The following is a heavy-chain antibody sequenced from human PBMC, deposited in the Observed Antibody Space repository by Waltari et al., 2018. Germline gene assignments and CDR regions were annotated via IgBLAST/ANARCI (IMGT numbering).Heavy chain of an antibody. CDR3: ARAARILITFGGVSAFDP. J-gene: IGHJ5*02. CDR2: FYYSGST. Sequence: QVQLQASGPGLVKPSETLSLTCSVSGVSITNTSSYWAWIRQPPGKGLEWIGNFYYSGSTYYNPSPNSRVTMSVDTSKNQFSLNLNSVTAADTAVYYCARAARILITFGGVSAFDPWGQGTLVTVSS. CDR1: GVSITNTSSY. D-gene: IGHD3-16*01. V-gene: IGHV4-39*01.